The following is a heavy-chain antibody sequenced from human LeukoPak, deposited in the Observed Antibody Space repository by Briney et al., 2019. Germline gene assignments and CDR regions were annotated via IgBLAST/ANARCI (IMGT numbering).Heavy chain of an antibody. CDR2: IIPIFGTA. Sequence: VASVKVSCKASGGTFSSYAISWVRQAPGQGLEWMGGIIPIFGTANYAQKFQGRVTITTDESTSTAYMELSSLRSEDTAVYYCARERRYYESSGFFDYWGQGTLVTVSS. D-gene: IGHD3-22*01. CDR1: GGTFSSYA. V-gene: IGHV1-69*05. CDR3: ARERRYYESSGFFDY. J-gene: IGHJ4*02.